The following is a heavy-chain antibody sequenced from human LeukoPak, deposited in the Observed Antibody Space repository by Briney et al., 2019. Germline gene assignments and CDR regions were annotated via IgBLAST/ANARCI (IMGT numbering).Heavy chain of an antibody. D-gene: IGHD3-3*01. Sequence: HPGGSLRLSCAASGFTFNTYAMSWVRQAPGKGLEWVSTLSGSGIYTYYADSVKGRFTISRDNSKNTLYLRMNSPRAEDTAVYYCAKVLRFLESLDAFDVWGQGTMVTVSS. CDR3: AKVLRFLESLDAFDV. CDR1: GFTFNTYA. V-gene: IGHV3-23*01. CDR2: LSGSGIYT. J-gene: IGHJ3*01.